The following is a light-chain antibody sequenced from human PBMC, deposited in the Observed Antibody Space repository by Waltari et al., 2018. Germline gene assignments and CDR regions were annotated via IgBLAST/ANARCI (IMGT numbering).Light chain of an antibody. CDR2: HAS. Sequence: DIQMTQSPSSLSASLGDRVIITCRASQKISSAVNWYQHKPGKAPNLLIYHASSLESGVPSRFSGGGSGTDFSLTIDSLQPEDFATYYCQQAYNTPYTFGQGTKLEI. J-gene: IGKJ2*01. CDR1: QKISSA. CDR3: QQAYNTPYT. V-gene: IGKV1-39*01.